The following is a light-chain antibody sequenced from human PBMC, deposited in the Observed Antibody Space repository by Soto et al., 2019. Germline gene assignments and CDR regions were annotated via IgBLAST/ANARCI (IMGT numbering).Light chain of an antibody. CDR3: QQYGVSPRT. Sequence: EIVMTQSPATLSVSPGDGATLSCRASQSVAGSYLAWYQQKPGRTPRLLIYGASSRATGIPDRFSGSGSGTEFTLTINRLEPEDFAVYYCQQYGVSPRTFGQGTKVDI. CDR1: QSVAGSY. J-gene: IGKJ1*01. V-gene: IGKV3-20*01. CDR2: GAS.